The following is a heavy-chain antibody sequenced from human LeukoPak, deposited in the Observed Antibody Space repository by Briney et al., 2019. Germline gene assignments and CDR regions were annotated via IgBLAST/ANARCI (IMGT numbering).Heavy chain of an antibody. CDR3: ALGGGSPGPHHFDF. CDR2: ISGSGNGFSI. J-gene: IGHJ4*02. Sequence: GGSLRLSCSASGFVFTIYTMYWVRQAPGKGPEYVSTISGSGNGFSIYYADSVKGRFTISRDNSKNTVFLQMNSLRAEDTAIYYCALGGGSPGPHHFDFWGQGTLVTVSS. V-gene: IGHV3-64*04. CDR1: GFVFTIYT. D-gene: IGHD3-16*01.